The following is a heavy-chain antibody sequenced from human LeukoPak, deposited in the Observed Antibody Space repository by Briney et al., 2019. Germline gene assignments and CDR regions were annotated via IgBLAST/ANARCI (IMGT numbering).Heavy chain of an antibody. J-gene: IGHJ4*02. CDR2: ISYDGSNK. CDR1: GFTFSSYA. V-gene: IGHV3-30*09. CDR3: ARDSYGGNSLDY. D-gene: IGHD4-23*01. Sequence: PGGSLRLSCAASGFTFSSYAMHWVRQAPGKGLEWVAVISYDGSNKYYADSVKGRFAISRDNSKNTLYLQMNSLRAEDTAVYYCARDSYGGNSLDYWGQGTLVTVSP.